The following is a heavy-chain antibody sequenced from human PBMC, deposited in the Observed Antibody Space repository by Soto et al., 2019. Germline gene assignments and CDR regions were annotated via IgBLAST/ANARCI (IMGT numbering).Heavy chain of an antibody. CDR3: ARLPKGSLVTA. Sequence: LVESGGGLVYPGGSLTLSCVGSGFRFSEHSMNWVRQAPGKGLQWVSYISSSSDSTYYAASVKGRFTVSRDNAKNALFLQMNSLRDDDTARYYCARLPKGSLVTAWGQGVRVTVSS. V-gene: IGHV3-48*02. CDR1: GFRFSEHS. CDR2: ISSSSDST. D-gene: IGHD2-21*02. J-gene: IGHJ4*02.